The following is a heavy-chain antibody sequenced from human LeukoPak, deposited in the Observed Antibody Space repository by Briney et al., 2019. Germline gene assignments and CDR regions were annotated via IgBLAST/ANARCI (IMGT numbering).Heavy chain of an antibody. CDR3: AYSGSYGHLGY. V-gene: IGHV4-34*01. J-gene: IGHJ4*02. CDR2: INHSGST. D-gene: IGHD1-26*01. Sequence: SETLSLTCAVYGGSFSGYYWSWIRQPPGKGLEWIGEINHSGSTNYDPSLKSRVTISVDTSKNQFSLRLSSVTAADTALYYCAYSGSYGHLGYWGQGIPVTVSS. CDR1: GGSFSGYY.